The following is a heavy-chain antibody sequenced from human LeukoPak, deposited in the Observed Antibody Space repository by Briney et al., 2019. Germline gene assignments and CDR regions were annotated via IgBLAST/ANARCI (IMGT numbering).Heavy chain of an antibody. V-gene: IGHV3-53*01. CDR1: VFTLSNNY. D-gene: IGHD3-22*01. J-gene: IGHJ6*03. CDR3: ARALGSGYPNYYYYYMAV. CDR2: LYSCGST. Sequence: GGSLPLTRAASVFTLSNNYMRWVRQAPCKELEGGSVLYSCGSTYYADSVKGRFTISRDNSKNTLFLQMSSLIAEDTAVYYCARALGSGYPNYYYYYMAVWGKGTTVTVSS.